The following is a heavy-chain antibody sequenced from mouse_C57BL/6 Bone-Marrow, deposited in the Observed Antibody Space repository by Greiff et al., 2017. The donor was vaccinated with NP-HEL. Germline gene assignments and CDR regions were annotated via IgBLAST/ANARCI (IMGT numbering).Heavy chain of an antibody. J-gene: IGHJ1*03. CDR2: LRSKSSNYAT. V-gene: IGHV10-3*01. CDR1: GFTFNTYA. D-gene: IGHD1-1*01. CDR3: VRDYYGSSYEYFDV. Sequence: EVQLVESGGGLVQPKGSLKLSCAASGFTFNTYAMHWVRQAPGKGLEWVARLRSKSSNYATYYADSVKDRFTISRDDSQSMLYLQMNNLKTEDTAMYYCVRDYYGSSYEYFDVWGTGTTVTVSS.